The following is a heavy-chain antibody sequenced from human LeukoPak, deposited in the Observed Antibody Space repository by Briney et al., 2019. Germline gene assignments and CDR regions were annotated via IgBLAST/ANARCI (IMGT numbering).Heavy chain of an antibody. CDR3: ARQVGAVTLFEH. J-gene: IGHJ4*02. V-gene: IGHV3-53*01. CDR2: LYSGGTT. D-gene: IGHD1-26*01. Sequence: GGSLRLSRAASGFSVSINYVSWVRQAPGKGLEWVSALYSGGTTYYADSVRGRFTISRDNSKNTLYLQMNSLRVEDTAVYYCARQVGAVTLFEHWGQGTLVTVSS. CDR1: GFSVSINY.